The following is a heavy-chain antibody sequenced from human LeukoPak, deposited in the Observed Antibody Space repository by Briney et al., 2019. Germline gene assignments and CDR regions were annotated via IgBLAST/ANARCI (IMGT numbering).Heavy chain of an antibody. D-gene: IGHD3-10*01. CDR2: IYYSGNT. CDR3: ARGGGIDYYYYYMDV. V-gene: IGHV4-39*07. CDR1: GVSISSSNSY. Sequence: SETLSLTCTVSGVSISSSNSYWSWFRQPPGKGLEWIGSIYYSGNTYYNPSLKSRVTISVDTSKNQFSLKLSSVTAADTAVYYCARGGGIDYYYYYMDVWGKGTAVTVSS. J-gene: IGHJ6*03.